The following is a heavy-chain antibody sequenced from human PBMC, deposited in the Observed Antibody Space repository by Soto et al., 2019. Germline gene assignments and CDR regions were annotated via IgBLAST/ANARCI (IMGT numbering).Heavy chain of an antibody. Sequence: GGSLRLSCAASGFTFSGSAMHWVRQASGKGLEWVGRIRSKANSYATAYAASVKGRFTISRDDSKNTAYLQMNSLKTEDTAVYYCTRVTEYYYDSSGYLYYYYGMDVWGQGTTVTVSS. CDR1: GFTFSGSA. D-gene: IGHD3-22*01. J-gene: IGHJ6*02. CDR3: TRVTEYYYDSSGYLYYYYGMDV. V-gene: IGHV3-73*01. CDR2: IRSKANSYAT.